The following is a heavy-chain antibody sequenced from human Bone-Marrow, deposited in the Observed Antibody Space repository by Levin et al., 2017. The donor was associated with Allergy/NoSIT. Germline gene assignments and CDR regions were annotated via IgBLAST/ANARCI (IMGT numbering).Heavy chain of an antibody. CDR2: IIPIFGTA. CDR1: GGTFSSYA. Sequence: SVKVSCKASGGTFSSYAISWVRQAPGQGLEWMGGIIPIFGTANYAQKFQGRVTITADESTSTAYMELSSLRSEDTAVYYCARGTIAARPGVDPLNNWFDPWGQGTLVTVSS. J-gene: IGHJ5*02. CDR3: ARGTIAARPGVDPLNNWFDP. D-gene: IGHD6-6*01. V-gene: IGHV1-69*13.